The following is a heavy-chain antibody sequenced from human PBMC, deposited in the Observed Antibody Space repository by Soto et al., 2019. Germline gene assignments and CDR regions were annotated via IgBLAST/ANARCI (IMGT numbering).Heavy chain of an antibody. J-gene: IGHJ4*02. Sequence: EVQLVESGGGLVQPGGSLRLSCAASGFTFSSYWMHWVRQAPGKGLVWVSRTNEDGSTINYADSVKGRFTISRDNAKNMLNREMNGLGAEDTAVYYGKRVRGGGGGYWGPGTLVTVSS. CDR3: KRVRGGGGGY. CDR1: GFTFSSYW. CDR2: TNEDGSTI. D-gene: IGHD3-16*01. V-gene: IGHV3-74*01.